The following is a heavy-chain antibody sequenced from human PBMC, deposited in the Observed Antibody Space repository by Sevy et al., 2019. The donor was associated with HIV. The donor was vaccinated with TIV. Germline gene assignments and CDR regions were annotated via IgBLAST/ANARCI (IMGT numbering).Heavy chain of an antibody. CDR1: GGTFSNYA. CDR2: FIPMFDTA. D-gene: IGHD3-22*01. V-gene: IGHV1-69*13. J-gene: IGHJ6*02. Sequence: ASVKVSCKASGGTFSNYAISWVRQAPGQGLEWMGGFIPMFDTANSAQKFQGRVKLTADGSTSTAYMELSNLRSEDTAVSYCASSYYESSGYSPLYYYGMDVWGQGTTVTVSS. CDR3: ASSYYESSGYSPLYYYGMDV.